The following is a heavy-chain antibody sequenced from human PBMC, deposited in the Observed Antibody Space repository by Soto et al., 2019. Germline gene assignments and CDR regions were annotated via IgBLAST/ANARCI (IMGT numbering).Heavy chain of an antibody. CDR3: ARGVYGMDV. CDR1: GFAFDDYV. Sequence: SLRLSCAASGFAFDDYVMHWVRQPPGRGLEWVSGITWNGGTIRYVDSVKGRFTISRDNAENSLYLQMNSLRPEDTAVYYCARGVYGMDVWGQGTTVTVSS. J-gene: IGHJ6*02. V-gene: IGHV3-9*01. CDR2: ITWNGGTI.